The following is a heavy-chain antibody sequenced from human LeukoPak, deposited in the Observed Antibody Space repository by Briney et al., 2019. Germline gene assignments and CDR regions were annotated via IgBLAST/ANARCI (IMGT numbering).Heavy chain of an antibody. CDR3: ARDTRVGGYGGNSFVY. CDR1: GYTFTGYY. V-gene: IGHV1-2*02. D-gene: IGHD4-23*01. CDR2: INPNSGGT. J-gene: IGHJ4*02. Sequence: ASVKVSCKASGYTFTGYYIHWVRQAPGQGLEWMGWINPNSGGTNYAQQFQGRVTMTRDTSISTAYMELSSLRSDDTAVYYCARDTRVGGYGGNSFVYWGQGTLVTVSS.